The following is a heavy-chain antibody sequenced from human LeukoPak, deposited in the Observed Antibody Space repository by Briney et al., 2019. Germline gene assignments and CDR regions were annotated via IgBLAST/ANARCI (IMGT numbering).Heavy chain of an antibody. Sequence: SQTPSLTCTVSGGSISSGGYYWSWIRQHPGKGLEWIGYIYYSGSTYSNPSLRGRITISVDTSKNQFSLKLSSVTAADTAVYYCARGGATKLDYWGQGTLVTVSS. V-gene: IGHV4-31*03. J-gene: IGHJ4*02. D-gene: IGHD1-26*01. CDR1: GGSISSGGYY. CDR3: ARGGATKLDY. CDR2: IYYSGST.